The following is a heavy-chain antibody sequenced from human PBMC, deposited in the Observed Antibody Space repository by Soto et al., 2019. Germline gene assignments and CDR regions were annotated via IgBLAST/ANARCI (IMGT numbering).Heavy chain of an antibody. CDR1: GGPFSGYY. J-gene: IGHJ5*02. V-gene: IGHV4-34*01. CDR3: ARGTRRGRVGNWFNP. CDR2: MNTGVSS. Sequence: QVLLQQWGAGLLKPSETLSLTCAVNGGPFSGYYWSWIRQPPGKGREWIGEMNTGVSSNYNPSLKSRVTVSVDTSKKQYSLKLTSVTAADTTVYYSARGTRRGRVGNWFNPWGQGTLVTLSS. D-gene: IGHD1-1*01.